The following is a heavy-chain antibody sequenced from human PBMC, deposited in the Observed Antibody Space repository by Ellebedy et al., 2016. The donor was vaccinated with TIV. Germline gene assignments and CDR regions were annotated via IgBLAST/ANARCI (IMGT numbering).Heavy chain of an antibody. Sequence: ASVKVSXXASGHTFTSYGIHWVRQAPGQRLEWMGWINTGNGNTKYSQKLQGRVTITRDKSAITVYMELSSLMSEDTAVYYCATREWQDPMDVWGQGTTVTVSS. V-gene: IGHV1-3*04. CDR1: GHTFTSYG. CDR3: ATREWQDPMDV. D-gene: IGHD3-3*01. J-gene: IGHJ6*02. CDR2: INTGNGNT.